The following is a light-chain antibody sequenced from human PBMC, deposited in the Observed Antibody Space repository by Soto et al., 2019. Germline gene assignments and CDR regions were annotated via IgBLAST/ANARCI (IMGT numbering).Light chain of an antibody. J-gene: IGLJ2*01. Sequence: QSALTQPPSVSGSPGQSITISCTGTSSDIGHYNYVSWYQQYPGKAPKLIIYDVNTRPSGISSRFSGSKSGNTASLTISGLQAEDEANYYCCSYTTSSARIFGGGTKVTVL. CDR1: SSDIGHYNY. V-gene: IGLV2-14*01. CDR3: CSYTTSSARI. CDR2: DVN.